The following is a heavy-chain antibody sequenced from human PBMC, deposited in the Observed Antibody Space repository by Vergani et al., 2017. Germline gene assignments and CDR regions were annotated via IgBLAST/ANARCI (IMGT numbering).Heavy chain of an antibody. V-gene: IGHV1-2*06. Sequence: QVQLVQSGAEVKKPGASMKVSCKASGYTFTGYYIHWVRQAPGQGLEWMGRINPNSGGTKYAQKFQGRVTITADKSTSTAYMELSSLRSEDTAVYYCAREWVSRDGSVGYLDYWGQGTLVTVSS. J-gene: IGHJ4*02. CDR2: INPNSGGT. CDR3: AREWVSRDGSVGYLDY. CDR1: GYTFTGYY. D-gene: IGHD5-24*01.